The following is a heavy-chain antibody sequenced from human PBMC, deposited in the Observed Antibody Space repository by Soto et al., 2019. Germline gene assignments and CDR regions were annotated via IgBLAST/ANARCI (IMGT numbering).Heavy chain of an antibody. CDR3: AKDTSSSGWDFDY. Sequence: ETLSLTCTVSGGSISSYYWSWIRQPPGKGLEWIGYIYYSGSTNYNPSLKSRVTISRDNAKNSLYLQMNSLRAEDTAFYYCAKDTSSSGWDFDYWGQGTLVTVSS. CDR2: IYYSGST. J-gene: IGHJ4*02. D-gene: IGHD6-19*01. V-gene: IGHV4-59*01. CDR1: GGSISSYY.